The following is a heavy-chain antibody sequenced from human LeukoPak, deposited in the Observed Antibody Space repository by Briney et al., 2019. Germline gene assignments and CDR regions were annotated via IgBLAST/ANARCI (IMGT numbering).Heavy chain of an antibody. CDR3: ARGGITGTQRFILNWFDP. CDR2: IIPIFGTA. D-gene: IGHD1-20*01. Sequence: EASVKVSCKASGGTFSSYAISWVRQAPGQGLEWMGGIIPIFGTANYAQKFQGRVTITADESTSTAYMELSSLRSEDTAVYYCARGGITGTQRFILNWFDPWGQGTLVTVSS. CDR1: GGTFSSYA. V-gene: IGHV1-69*01. J-gene: IGHJ5*02.